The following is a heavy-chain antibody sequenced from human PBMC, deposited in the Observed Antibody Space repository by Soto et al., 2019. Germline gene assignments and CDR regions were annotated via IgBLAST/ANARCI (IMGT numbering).Heavy chain of an antibody. CDR2: IIPIFGTA. J-gene: IGHJ6*02. D-gene: IGHD2-2*01. CDR1: GGTFSSYA. V-gene: IGHV1-69*12. Sequence: QVQLVQSGAEVKKPGSSVKVSCKASGGTFSSYAISWVRQAPGQGLEWMGGIIPIFGTANYAQKFQGRVTITADEXXSXAXMELSSLRSEDTAVYYCARASLGYCISTSCYYGMDVWGQGTTVTVSS. CDR3: ARASLGYCISTSCYYGMDV.